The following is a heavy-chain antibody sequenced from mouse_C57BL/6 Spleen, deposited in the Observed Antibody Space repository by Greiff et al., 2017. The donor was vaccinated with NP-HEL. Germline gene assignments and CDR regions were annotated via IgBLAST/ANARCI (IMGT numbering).Heavy chain of an antibody. Sequence: QVQLQQSGPELVKPGASVKISCKASGYAFSSSWMNWVKQRPGKGLEWIGRIYPGDGDTNYNGKFKGKATLTADKSSSTAYIQLSSLTSEDSAVYFCARSPYDYDGGFAYWGQGTLVTVSA. CDR3: ARSPYDYDGGFAY. D-gene: IGHD2-4*01. CDR1: GYAFSSSW. J-gene: IGHJ3*01. CDR2: IYPGDGDT. V-gene: IGHV1-82*01.